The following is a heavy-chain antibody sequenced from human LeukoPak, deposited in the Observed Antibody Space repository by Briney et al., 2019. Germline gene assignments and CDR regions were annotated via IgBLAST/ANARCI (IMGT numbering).Heavy chain of an antibody. V-gene: IGHV3-23*01. CDR3: TRDWGQGGYDESGY. Sequence: GGSLRLSCAASGSTFSNFAMTWVRQAPGKGLECVSLISGSGVSTYYADSVKGRFTISRDNAMNSLYLQMNSLSAEDTAVYYCTRDWGQGGYDESGYWGQGALVTVSS. CDR2: ISGSGVST. D-gene: IGHD5-12*01. CDR1: GSTFSNFA. J-gene: IGHJ4*02.